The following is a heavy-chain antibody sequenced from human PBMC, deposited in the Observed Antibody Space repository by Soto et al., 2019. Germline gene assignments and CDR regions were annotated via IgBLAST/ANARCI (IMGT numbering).Heavy chain of an antibody. J-gene: IGHJ4*02. V-gene: IGHV2-5*02. Sequence: QITLKEAGPTLGKPTQTRTLTCTFSGFSLTTQGVHVGWIRQPPGKALEWLALIYWDDNEFYSPSLKNRLTSSKDNSKSQLVLTLATVDPVDTANYYCVYRDVGDYFLQFWGQGILGNVSS. CDR2: IYWDDNE. CDR1: GFSLTTQGVH. D-gene: IGHD4-17*01. CDR3: VYRDVGDYFLQF.